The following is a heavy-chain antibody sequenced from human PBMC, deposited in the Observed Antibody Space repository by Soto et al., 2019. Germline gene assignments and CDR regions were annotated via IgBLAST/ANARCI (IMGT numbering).Heavy chain of an antibody. V-gene: IGHV3-30*18. D-gene: IGHD5-18*01. CDR2: ISYDGSNK. CDR1: GFTFSSYG. Sequence: GGSLRLSCAASGFTFSSYGMHWVRQAPGKGLEWVAVISYDGSNKYYADSVKGRFTISRDNSKNTLYLQMNSLRAEDTAVYYCAKDIRGYSYGVYEYYYYGMDVWGQGTTVTVSS. J-gene: IGHJ6*02. CDR3: AKDIRGYSYGVYEYYYYGMDV.